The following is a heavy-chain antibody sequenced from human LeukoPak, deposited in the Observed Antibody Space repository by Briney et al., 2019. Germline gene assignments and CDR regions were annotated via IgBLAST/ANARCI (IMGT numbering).Heavy chain of an antibody. D-gene: IGHD3-22*01. J-gene: IGHJ4*02. CDR3: ARDPDYDSSGYYSDY. CDR2: ISAYNGNT. CDR1: GYTFTSYG. Sequence: ASVKVFCKASGYTFTSYGISWVRQAPGQGLEWMGWISAYNGNTNYAQKLQGRVTMTTDTSTSTAYMELRSLRSDDTAVYYCARDPDYDSSGYYSDYWGQGTLVTVSS. V-gene: IGHV1-18*01.